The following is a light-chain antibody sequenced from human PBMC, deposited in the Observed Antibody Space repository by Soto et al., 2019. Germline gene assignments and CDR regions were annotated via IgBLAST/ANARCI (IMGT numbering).Light chain of an antibody. V-gene: IGLV2-14*03. CDR1: SSDVGGYNY. CDR2: DVS. J-gene: IGLJ1*01. CDR3: SSYYTSSALYV. Sequence: QSVLTQPASVSGSPGQSITISCTGTSSDVGGYNYVSWYQQHPGKAPKLIIYDVSNRPSGVSNHFSGSKSGNTASLTISGLQAEDEADYYCSSYYTSSALYVFGAGTKVTVL.